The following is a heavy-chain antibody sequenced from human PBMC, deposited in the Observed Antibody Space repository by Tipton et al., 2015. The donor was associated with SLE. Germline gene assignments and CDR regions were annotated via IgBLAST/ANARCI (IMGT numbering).Heavy chain of an antibody. CDR1: GGSISSRGYF. D-gene: IGHD5-18*01. V-gene: IGHV4-39*07. J-gene: IGHJ5*02. CDR2: ISYSGST. Sequence: LRLSCTVSGGSISSRGYFWGWIRQPPGKGLEWIGTISYSGSTDYNPSLKSRVTISVDTSKNQFSLKLSSVTAADTAVYYCARLHGYSYGLNWFDPWGQGTPISVSS. CDR3: ARLHGYSYGLNWFDP.